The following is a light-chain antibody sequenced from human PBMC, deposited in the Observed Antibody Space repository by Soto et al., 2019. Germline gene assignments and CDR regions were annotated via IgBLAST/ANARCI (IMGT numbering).Light chain of an antibody. CDR1: SSDIGGYDY. CDR2: EVT. J-gene: IGLJ2*01. V-gene: IGLV2-14*01. Sequence: QSALTQPASVSGSPGQSITISCTGTSSDIGGYDYVSWFQQHPGKAPKLMLYEVTNRPSGVSNRVSGSKSGNTASLTISGLQAEDEAHYYCSSYRSSNTVVFGGGTKLTVX. CDR3: SSYRSSNTVV.